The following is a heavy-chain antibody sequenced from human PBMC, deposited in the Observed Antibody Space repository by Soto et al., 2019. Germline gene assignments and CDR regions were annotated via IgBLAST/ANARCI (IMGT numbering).Heavy chain of an antibody. J-gene: IGHJ4*02. Sequence: QVQLVQSGAEVKKPGASVKVSCKSSGDAFNDHDYMHWVRQAPGQGPEWMGWINPLNGGTYYSQKFHGRVTMTRDTAIKTGYRELSSLTSDDTAVDYGARVSSGWHFDYWGQGTLVAVSS. CDR2: INPLNGGT. D-gene: IGHD6-19*01. V-gene: IGHV1-2*02. CDR1: GDAFNDHDY. CDR3: ARVSSGWHFDY.